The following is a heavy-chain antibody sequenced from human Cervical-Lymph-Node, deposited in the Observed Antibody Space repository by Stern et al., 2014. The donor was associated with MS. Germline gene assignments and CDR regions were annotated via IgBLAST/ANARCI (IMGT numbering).Heavy chain of an antibody. V-gene: IGHV1-69*06. CDR1: GGTFSRPP. Sequence: MQLVESGAEVKEPGSSVKVSCKASGGTFSRPPITWVRQAPGQGLEWMGGIIPMFATATHAQKFQGRLTITADKSTSITYMELSSLIFEDTAVYYCASSIVATGYWGQGTLVTVSS. CDR3: ASSIVATGY. D-gene: IGHD2-21*01. J-gene: IGHJ4*02. CDR2: IIPMFATA.